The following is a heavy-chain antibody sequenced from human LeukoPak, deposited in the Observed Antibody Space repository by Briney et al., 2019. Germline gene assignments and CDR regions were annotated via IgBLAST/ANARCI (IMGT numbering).Heavy chain of an antibody. V-gene: IGHV4-4*07. CDR1: GGSISSYY. CDR3: AGSTSITNSYYYYYGMDV. J-gene: IGHJ6*02. CDR2: IYTSGST. Sequence: PSETLSLTCTASGGSISSYYWSWIRQPAGKGLEWIGRIYTSGSTNYNPSLKSRVTMSVDTSKNQFSLKLSSVTAADTAVYYCAGSTSITNSYYYYYGMDVWGQGTTVTVSS. D-gene: IGHD2-2*01.